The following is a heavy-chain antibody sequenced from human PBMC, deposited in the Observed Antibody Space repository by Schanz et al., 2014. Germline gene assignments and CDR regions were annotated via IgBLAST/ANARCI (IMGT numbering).Heavy chain of an antibody. CDR2: ISYDGNNQ. Sequence: QVQLVESGGGVVQPGTSLRLSCAASGFAFSDYGMHWVRQAPGKGLEWVAFISYDGNNQYYADSVKGRFTISRDNSKNTLYLQMNSLRAEDTAVYYCAKGQLLSYYFDYWGQGTLVTVSS. CDR1: GFAFSDYG. V-gene: IGHV3-30*18. D-gene: IGHD2-21*01. J-gene: IGHJ4*02. CDR3: AKGQLLSYYFDY.